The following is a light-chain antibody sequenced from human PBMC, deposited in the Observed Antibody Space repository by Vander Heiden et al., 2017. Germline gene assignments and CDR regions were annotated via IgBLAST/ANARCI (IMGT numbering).Light chain of an antibody. J-gene: IGLJ2*01. CDR3: QSYDRSLSGAV. CDR2: SNN. Sequence: QSVVTQPPSVSGAPGQRVTISCTGSNSHIGAGFNVHWYQQLPGTAPKLLIYSNNNRPSGVPDRFSGSKSGTSASLVITGLQAEDEADYYCQSYDRSLSGAVFGGGTKQTVL. V-gene: IGLV1-40*01. CDR1: NSHIGAGFN.